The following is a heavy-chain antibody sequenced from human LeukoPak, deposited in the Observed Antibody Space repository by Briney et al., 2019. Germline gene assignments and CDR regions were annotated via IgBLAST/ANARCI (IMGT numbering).Heavy chain of an antibody. CDR3: ATGQWLDPYYFDY. Sequence: VSVQVSCKVSGYTLTELSMRWVRQAPGKGLEWMGGFDPEDGETIYAQKFQGRVTMTEDTSTDTAYMELSSLRSEDTAVYYCATGQWLDPYYFDYWGQGTLVTVSS. D-gene: IGHD6-19*01. CDR1: GYTLTELS. J-gene: IGHJ4*02. V-gene: IGHV1-24*01. CDR2: FDPEDGET.